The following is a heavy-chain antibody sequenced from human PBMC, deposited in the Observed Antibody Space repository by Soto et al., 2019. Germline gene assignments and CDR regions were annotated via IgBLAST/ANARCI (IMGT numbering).Heavy chain of an antibody. V-gene: IGHV6-1*01. Sequence: PSQTLSLTCAISGDSVSSNSAAWNWIRQSPSGGLEWLGRTYYRSKWYNDYAVSVRSRITINPDTSKNQFSLHLNSMTPEDTAVYYCAREVHYYGSRSYERPTLDYWGQGTLVTAS. D-gene: IGHD3-10*01. J-gene: IGHJ4*02. CDR3: AREVHYYGSRSYERPTLDY. CDR2: TYYRSKWYN. CDR1: GDSVSSNSAA.